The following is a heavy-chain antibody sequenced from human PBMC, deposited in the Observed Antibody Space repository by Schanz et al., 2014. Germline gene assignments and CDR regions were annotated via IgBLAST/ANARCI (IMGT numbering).Heavy chain of an antibody. D-gene: IGHD2-2*01. J-gene: IGHJ5*02. CDR3: ARAGYDADNWFDP. Sequence: EVQLVESGGGLVQPGGSLRLSCAASGFTFSSYSMNWVRQAPGKGLEWVSYISSASSTINYVDSVKGRFTISRDNAKNSLFLQMNSLRAEDTAVYYCARAGYDADNWFDPWGQGTPITVSS. CDR2: ISSASSTI. V-gene: IGHV3-48*01. CDR1: GFTFSSYS.